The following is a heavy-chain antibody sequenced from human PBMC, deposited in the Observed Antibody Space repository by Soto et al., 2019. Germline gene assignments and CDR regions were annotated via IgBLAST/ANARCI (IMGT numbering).Heavy chain of an antibody. D-gene: IGHD3-10*01. CDR2: IHSSGGTT. Sequence: QVQVVQSGAEVKQPGASVKVSCKASGYTFTSFHMHWVRQAPGQGLEWMGIIHSSGGTTTYAQKFKGRVTMTRDTSTSTVYMELSSLRSEDTAVYYCARETPRAYYFDYWGQGALVTVSS. V-gene: IGHV1-46*01. CDR1: GYTFTSFH. J-gene: IGHJ4*02. CDR3: ARETPRAYYFDY.